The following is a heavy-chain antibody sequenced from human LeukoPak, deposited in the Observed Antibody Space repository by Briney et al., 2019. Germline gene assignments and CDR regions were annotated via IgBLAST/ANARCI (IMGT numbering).Heavy chain of an antibody. CDR1: GGSISSYY. CDR2: IYYSGST. V-gene: IGHV4-59*01. Sequence: SETLSLTCTVSGGSISSYYWSWIRQPPGKGLEWIGYIYYSGSTNYNPSLKSRVTISVDTSKNQFSLKLSSVTAADTAVYYCARGGASSWVYWGQETLVTVSS. D-gene: IGHD3-16*01. J-gene: IGHJ4*02. CDR3: ARGGASSWVY.